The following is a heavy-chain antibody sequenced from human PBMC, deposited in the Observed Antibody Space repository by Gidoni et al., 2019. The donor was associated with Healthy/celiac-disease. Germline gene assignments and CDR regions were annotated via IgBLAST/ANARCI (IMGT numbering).Heavy chain of an antibody. Sequence: QWPLVQSGAEVKKPGSSVKVSCKASEGTFSSYAISWVRQAPGQGLEWMGGIIPIFGTANYAQKFQGRVTITADESTSTAYMELSSLRSEDTAVYYCASTKEAAADAFDIWGQGTMVTVSS. CDR2: IIPIFGTA. D-gene: IGHD6-13*01. V-gene: IGHV1-69*01. J-gene: IGHJ3*02. CDR3: ASTKEAAADAFDI. CDR1: EGTFSSYA.